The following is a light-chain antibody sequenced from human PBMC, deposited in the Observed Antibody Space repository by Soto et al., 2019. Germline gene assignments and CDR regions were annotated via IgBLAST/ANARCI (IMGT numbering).Light chain of an antibody. J-gene: IGKJ4*01. CDR1: QSVSSY. CDR3: QQRSNWPLT. Sequence: EIVLTQSPATLSLSPGERATLSCRASQSVSSYLAWYQQKPGQAPRLLIYDASNRATGIPGRFSGSGSGTDFTLTISSLEPEDFAVYYCQQRSNWPLTFGGGTKVQIQ. V-gene: IGKV3-11*01. CDR2: DAS.